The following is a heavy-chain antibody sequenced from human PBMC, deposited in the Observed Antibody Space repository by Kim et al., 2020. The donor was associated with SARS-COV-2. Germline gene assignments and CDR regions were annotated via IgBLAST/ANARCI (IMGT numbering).Heavy chain of an antibody. CDR3: ARAINYGGKGDDAFDI. Sequence: SLKSRVTISGDTAKNQFSLKLSSVTAADTAVYYCARAINYGGKGDDAFDIWGQGTMVTVSS. V-gene: IGHV4-59*01. D-gene: IGHD4-17*01. J-gene: IGHJ3*02.